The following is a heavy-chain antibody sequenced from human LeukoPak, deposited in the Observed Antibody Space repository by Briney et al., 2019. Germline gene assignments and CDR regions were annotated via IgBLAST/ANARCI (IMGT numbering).Heavy chain of an antibody. V-gene: IGHV1-8*01. CDR3: ARGPPYDILTTRPHNWFDP. CDR1: GYTFTSYD. Sequence: RASVKVSCKASGYTFTSYDINWVRQATGQGLEWMGWMNPNSSNTGYAQKFQGRVTMTRNTSISTAYMELSSLRSEDTAVYYCARGPPYDILTTRPHNWFDPWGQGTLVTVSS. J-gene: IGHJ5*02. CDR2: MNPNSSNT. D-gene: IGHD3-9*01.